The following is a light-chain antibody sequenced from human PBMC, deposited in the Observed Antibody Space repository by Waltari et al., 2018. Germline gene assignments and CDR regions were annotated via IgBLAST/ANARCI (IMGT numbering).Light chain of an antibody. J-gene: IGKJ1*01. Sequence: EIVLTQSPGTLSLSPGERATLSCKASQSVNRALAWYQQKPGQAPRLLIYGIFDRAAGTPDRFSSSGSGTDFSLTISRLEPEDFAVYYCQHYLRLPVTFGQGTRVEVK. CDR2: GIF. CDR3: QHYLRLPVT. V-gene: IGKV3-20*01. CDR1: QSVNRA.